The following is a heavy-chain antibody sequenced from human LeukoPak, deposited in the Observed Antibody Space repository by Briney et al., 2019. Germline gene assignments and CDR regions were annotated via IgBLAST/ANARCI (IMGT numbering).Heavy chain of an antibody. Sequence: HTLSLTCAISGDSFSSNSAAWNWVTQSPARGLELLGSTYYRSKWYRDYAVSVRSRVASTRETSKIQISLQLNCVTPEDTAVYYCARYGSSWVLDYWGQGTLVTVSS. J-gene: IGHJ4*02. V-gene: IGHV6-1*01. CDR2: TYYRSKWYR. CDR3: ARYGSSWVLDY. D-gene: IGHD6-13*01. CDR1: GDSFSSNSAA.